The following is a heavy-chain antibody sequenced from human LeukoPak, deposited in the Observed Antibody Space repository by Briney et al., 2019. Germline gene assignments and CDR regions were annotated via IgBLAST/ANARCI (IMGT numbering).Heavy chain of an antibody. Sequence: ASVKVSCKASGYTFTSYYMHWVRQAPGQGLEWMGIINPSGGSTSYAQKFQGRVTMTRDTSTSTVYMELSSLRSEDTALYYCAKDMGDYDQIDYWGQGTLVTVSS. CDR3: AKDMGDYDQIDY. CDR2: INPSGGST. D-gene: IGHD4-17*01. V-gene: IGHV1-46*01. CDR1: GYTFTSYY. J-gene: IGHJ4*02.